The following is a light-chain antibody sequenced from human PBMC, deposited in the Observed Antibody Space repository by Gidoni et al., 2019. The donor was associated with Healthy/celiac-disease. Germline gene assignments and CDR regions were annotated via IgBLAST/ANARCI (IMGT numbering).Light chain of an antibody. J-gene: IGKJ5*01. V-gene: IGKV1-39*01. CDR1: QSISSY. CDR3: QQSYSTPPIT. Sequence: DIQMTQSPSSLSASVGDRVTITRRASQSISSYLNWYQQKPGKAPKLLIYAASSLQSGVPSRFSGSGSGTDFTLTISSLQPEDFATYYCQQSYSTPPITVGQGTRLEIK. CDR2: AAS.